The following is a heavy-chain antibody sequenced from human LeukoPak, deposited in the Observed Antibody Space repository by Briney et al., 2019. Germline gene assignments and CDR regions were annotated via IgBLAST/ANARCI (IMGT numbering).Heavy chain of an antibody. Sequence: GGSLRLSCVASGFTFTKAWMSWVRQAPGKGLEWIARIKDGGGTTDYAAPVKGRFTISRDDSRNTVSLQMNSLNTEDIGVYYCTTDLGAYGDYLRNWGQGSLVTVSS. CDR3: TTDLGAYGDYLRN. V-gene: IGHV3-15*01. J-gene: IGHJ1*01. CDR1: GFTFTKAW. CDR2: IKDGGGTT. D-gene: IGHD4-17*01.